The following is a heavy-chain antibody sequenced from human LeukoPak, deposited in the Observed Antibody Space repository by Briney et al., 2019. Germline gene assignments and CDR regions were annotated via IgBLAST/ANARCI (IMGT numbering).Heavy chain of an antibody. J-gene: IGHJ4*02. Sequence: GASVKVSCKASGYTFTGDYIHWVRQAPGQGLEWMGWINHNSGGTNYAQKFKGRFTMTRDTSISPICMELSTLRFDDTAVYYCARRGPKPIMGAADWWGLGTPVTVSS. CDR1: GYTFTGDY. CDR3: ARRGPKPIMGAADW. D-gene: IGHD1-26*01. CDR2: INHNSGGT. V-gene: IGHV1-2*02.